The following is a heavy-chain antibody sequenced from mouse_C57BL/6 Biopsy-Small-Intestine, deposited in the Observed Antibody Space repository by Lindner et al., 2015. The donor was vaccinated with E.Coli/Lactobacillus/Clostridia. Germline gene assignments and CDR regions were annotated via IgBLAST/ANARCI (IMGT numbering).Heavy chain of an antibody. D-gene: IGHD5-5*01. CDR2: INPTGGST. CDR3: ARAGFGEGPTYPPGD. CDR1: GYTFSDYL. J-gene: IGHJ4*01. V-gene: IGHV1-64*01. Sequence: SVKVSCKASGYTFSDYLMHWVRQAPGQGLEWMGIINPTGGSTVYAQKFQGRVTVTRDTSTSTVYMELSSLRSEDTAVYYCARAGFGEGPTYPPGDWGQGTLVTVSS.